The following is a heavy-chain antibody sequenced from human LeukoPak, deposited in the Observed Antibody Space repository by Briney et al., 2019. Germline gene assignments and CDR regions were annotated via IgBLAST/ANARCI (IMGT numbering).Heavy chain of an antibody. J-gene: IGHJ6*02. D-gene: IGHD3-10*01. Sequence: WASVKVSCKASGYTFTSYYMHWVRQATGQGLEWMGWMNPNSGNTGYAQKFQGRVTMTRNTSISTAYMELSSLRSEDTAVYYCARIQLITMVVYYYYGMDVWGQGTTVTVSS. CDR2: MNPNSGNT. V-gene: IGHV1-8*02. CDR1: GYTFTSYY. CDR3: ARIQLITMVVYYYYGMDV.